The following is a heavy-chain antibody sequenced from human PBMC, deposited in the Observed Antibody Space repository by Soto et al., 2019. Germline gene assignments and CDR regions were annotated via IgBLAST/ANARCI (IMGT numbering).Heavy chain of an antibody. D-gene: IGHD6-19*01. CDR1: GYSFTSDW. Sequence: PGESVKISCKGSGYSFTSDWIGWVRQMPGKGLEWMGIIYPGDSDTRYSPSFQGQVTISADKSISTAYLQWSSLKDSDTAMYYCARRGSEKQWLALDYWGQGTLVTVSS. J-gene: IGHJ4*02. CDR3: ARRGSEKQWLALDY. V-gene: IGHV5-51*01. CDR2: IYPGDSDT.